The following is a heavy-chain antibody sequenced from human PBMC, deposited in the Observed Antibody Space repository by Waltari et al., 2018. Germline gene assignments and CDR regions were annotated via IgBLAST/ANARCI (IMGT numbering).Heavy chain of an antibody. Sequence: EVQLVESGGGLVQLGGSLRLSCAASGFTFSSYWMSWVRQAPGKGLEWVANIKQDGSEKYDVDSVKGRFTISRDNAKNSLYLQMNSLRAEDTAVYYCARVAYYDFWSGYPEYYFDYLGQGTLVTVSS. CDR3: ARVAYYDFWSGYPEYYFDY. CDR2: IKQDGSEK. CDR1: GFTFSSYW. V-gene: IGHV3-7*04. D-gene: IGHD3-3*01. J-gene: IGHJ4*02.